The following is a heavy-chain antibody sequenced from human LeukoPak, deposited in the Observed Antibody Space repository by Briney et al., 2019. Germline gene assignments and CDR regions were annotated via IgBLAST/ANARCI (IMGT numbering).Heavy chain of an antibody. CDR3: ARDRTDSTVTSFDY. D-gene: IGHD4-11*01. Sequence: GSLRLSCAASGFTFDDYGMSWVRQAPGKGLEWVSGINWNGGSTGYADSVKGRFTISRDNAKNSLYLQMNSLRAEDTALYHCARDRTDSTVTSFDYWGQGTLVTVSS. J-gene: IGHJ4*02. V-gene: IGHV3-20*01. CDR2: INWNGGST. CDR1: GFTFDDYG.